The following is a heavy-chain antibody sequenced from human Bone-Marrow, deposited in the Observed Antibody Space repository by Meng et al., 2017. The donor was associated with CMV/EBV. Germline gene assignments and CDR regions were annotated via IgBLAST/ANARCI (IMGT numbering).Heavy chain of an antibody. J-gene: IGHJ4*02. CDR1: GGSISSYY. V-gene: IGHV4-59*12. D-gene: IGHD1-7*01. CDR2: IYYSGST. CDR3: ARGTIPPKHEFDY. Sequence: SETLSLTCTVSGGSISSYYWSWIRQPPGKGLEWIGYIYYSGSTNYNPSLKSRVTISVDTSKNQFSLKLSSVTAVDTAVYYCARGTIPPKHEFDYWGQGTLVTVSS.